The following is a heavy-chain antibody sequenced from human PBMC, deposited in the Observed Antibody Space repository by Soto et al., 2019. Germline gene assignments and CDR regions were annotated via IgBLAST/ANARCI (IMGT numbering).Heavy chain of an antibody. CDR2: IYYSGST. CDR3: ARSYYDFWSGYYSDYYYGMDV. J-gene: IGHJ6*02. CDR1: GGSISSGGYY. Sequence: PSETLSLTCTVSGGSISSGGYYWSWIRQHPGKGLEWIGYIYYSGSTYYNPSLKSRVTISVDTSKNQFSLKLSSVTAADTAVYYCARSYYDFWSGYYSDYYYGMDVWGQGTTVTVSS. V-gene: IGHV4-31*03. D-gene: IGHD3-3*01.